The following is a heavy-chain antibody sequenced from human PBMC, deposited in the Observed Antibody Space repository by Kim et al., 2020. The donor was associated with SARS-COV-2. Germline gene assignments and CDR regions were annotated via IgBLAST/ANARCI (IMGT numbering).Heavy chain of an antibody. CDR2: ISAYNGNT. V-gene: IGHV1-18*01. CDR3: ARATLTIFGVVTAWFDP. Sequence: ASVKVSCKASGYTFTSYGISWVRQAPGQGLEWMGWISAYNGNTNYAQKLQGRVTMTTDTSTSTAYMELRSLRSDDTAVYYCARATLTIFGVVTAWFDPWGQGTLVTVSS. D-gene: IGHD3-3*01. J-gene: IGHJ5*02. CDR1: GYTFTSYG.